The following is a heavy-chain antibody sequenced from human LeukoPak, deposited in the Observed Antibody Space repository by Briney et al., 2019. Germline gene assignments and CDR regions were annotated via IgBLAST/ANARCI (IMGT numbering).Heavy chain of an antibody. CDR3: ARDLTFDY. J-gene: IGHJ4*02. D-gene: IGHD4/OR15-4a*01. CDR2: IYSGGST. CDR1: GFTVNSNY. V-gene: IGHV3-53*01. Sequence: GGSLRPSCAVSGFTVNSNYMNWVRQAPGKGLEWVSVIYSGGSTFYADSVKGRFTISRDNSKNTLYLQMNSLRAEDTAAYYCARDLTFDYWGQGTLVTVSS.